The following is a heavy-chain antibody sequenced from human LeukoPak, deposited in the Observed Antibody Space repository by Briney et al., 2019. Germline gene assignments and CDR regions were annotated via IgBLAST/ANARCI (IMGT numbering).Heavy chain of an antibody. Sequence: PGGSLRLSCAASGFTFSSYWMHWVRRAPGKGLVWVSRISDDGSSTNYADSVKGRLTISRDNAKNTLYLQMNSLGAEDTAIYYCARISITGWANDYWGQGTLVTVSS. CDR2: ISDDGSST. J-gene: IGHJ4*02. CDR3: ARISITGWANDY. D-gene: IGHD6-19*01. V-gene: IGHV3-74*01. CDR1: GFTFSSYW.